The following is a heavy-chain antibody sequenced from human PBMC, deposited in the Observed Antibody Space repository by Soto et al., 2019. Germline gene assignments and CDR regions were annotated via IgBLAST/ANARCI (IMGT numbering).Heavy chain of an antibody. V-gene: IGHV3-7*05. Sequence: EVPLVESGGGLVQPGGSLRLSCAASGFTFSVSWMSWVRQAPGKGLEWVANIKQDGREKYYVDSVKGRFTISRDNAKNSLYLQRNSLRAEDTAVYYCARDAYSTKATFDFWGQGTLVTVSS. D-gene: IGHD2-15*01. CDR2: IKQDGREK. CDR3: ARDAYSTKATFDF. J-gene: IGHJ4*02. CDR1: GFTFSVSW.